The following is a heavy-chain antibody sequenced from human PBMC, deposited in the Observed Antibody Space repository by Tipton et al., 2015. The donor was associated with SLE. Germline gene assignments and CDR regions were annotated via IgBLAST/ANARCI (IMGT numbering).Heavy chain of an antibody. D-gene: IGHD6-25*01. CDR2: VYDSGTT. CDR3: ARDGDGSDY. J-gene: IGHJ4*02. Sequence: TLSLTCTVSGGSIRNYFWHWIRQSPGKGLEWIGYVYDSGTTKYNPSLKSRLTISVDTSKNHFSLKLRSMTAADTAIYYCARDGDGSDYWGQGTLVTVSS. V-gene: IGHV4-59*12. CDR1: GGSIRNYF.